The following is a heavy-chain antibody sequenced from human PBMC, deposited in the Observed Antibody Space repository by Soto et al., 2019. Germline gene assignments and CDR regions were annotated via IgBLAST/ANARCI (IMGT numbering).Heavy chain of an antibody. V-gene: IGHV1-45*02. CDR3: ATSDPFSSGSPDQSYYFDY. J-gene: IGHJ4*02. CDR2: ITPFNGNT. CDR1: GYTFTYRY. D-gene: IGHD3-10*01. Sequence: QMQLVQSGAEVKKTGSSVKVSCKASGYTFTYRYLHWVRQAPGQALEWMGWITPFNGNTNYAQKFQDRVTITRDRSMSTAYMELSSLRSEDTAMYYCATSDPFSSGSPDQSYYFDYWGQGTLVTVSS.